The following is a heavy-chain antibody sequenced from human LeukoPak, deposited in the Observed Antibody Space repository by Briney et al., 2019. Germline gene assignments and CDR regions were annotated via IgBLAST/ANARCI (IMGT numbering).Heavy chain of an antibody. D-gene: IGHD1-26*01. CDR2: IRYDAVNK. Sequence: GGSLRLSCATSGFTFSAYGMHWVRQAPGKGLEWVAFIRYDAVNKYYGESVKGRFTISRDNSKNTLYLEMDSLRTEDTAVYFCAQGRGGSPAYWGQGTLVIVS. J-gene: IGHJ4*02. CDR1: GFTFSAYG. V-gene: IGHV3-30*02. CDR3: AQGRGGSPAY.